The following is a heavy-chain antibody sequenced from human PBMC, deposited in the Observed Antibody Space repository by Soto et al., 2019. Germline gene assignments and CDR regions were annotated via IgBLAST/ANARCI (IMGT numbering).Heavy chain of an antibody. J-gene: IGHJ4*02. V-gene: IGHV4-34*01. CDR3: ARGYEVNWHTPHY. CDR2: INHIGRT. CDR1: GGSFSGYY. Sequence: QVQLQQWGAGLLKPSETLSLTCAVNGGSFSGYYWSWIRQSPGKGVEWIGEINHIGRTNFNPSLKSRVTMSGDTSKNQFSLKLSSVTAADTAVYYCARGYEVNWHTPHYWGQGTLVTVSS. D-gene: IGHD5-12*01.